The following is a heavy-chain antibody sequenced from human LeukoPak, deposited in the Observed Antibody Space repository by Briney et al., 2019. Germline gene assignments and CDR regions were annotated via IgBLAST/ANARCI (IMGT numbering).Heavy chain of an antibody. CDR3: ARHSSSGWSEWFDP. CDR2: IYYSGST. V-gene: IGHV4-39*01. CDR1: GGSISSYY. Sequence: SETLSLTCTVSGGSISSYYWGWIRQPPGKGLEWIGSIYYSGSTYYNPSLKSRVTISVDTSKNQFSLKLSSVTAADTAVYYCARHSSSGWSEWFDPWGQGTLVTVSS. D-gene: IGHD6-19*01. J-gene: IGHJ5*02.